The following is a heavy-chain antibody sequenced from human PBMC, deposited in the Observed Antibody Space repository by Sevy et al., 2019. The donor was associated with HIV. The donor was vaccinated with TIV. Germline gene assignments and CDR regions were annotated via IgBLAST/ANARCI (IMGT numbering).Heavy chain of an antibody. V-gene: IGHV3-21*01. CDR3: ARDINGAHYDILTGYHNYYYYGMDV. CDR1: GFTFSSYS. Sequence: GGSLRLSCAASGFTFSSYSMNWVRQAPGKGLEWVSSISSSSSYIYYADSVKGRFTISRDNAKNSLYLQMNSLRAEDTAVYYCARDINGAHYDILTGYHNYYYYGMDVWGQGTTVTVSS. J-gene: IGHJ6*02. D-gene: IGHD3-9*01. CDR2: ISSSSSYI.